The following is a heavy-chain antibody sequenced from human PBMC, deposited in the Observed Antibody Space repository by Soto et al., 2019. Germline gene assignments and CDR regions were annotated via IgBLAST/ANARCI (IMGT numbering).Heavy chain of an antibody. V-gene: IGHV3-74*01. CDR2: INSDGSSI. CDR1: GITLSDYW. CDR3: ARRGYCGGGSCSALGDP. D-gene: IGHD2-15*01. Sequence: EVQLAESGGGLVQPGGSLRLSCAASGITLSDYWMHWVRQAPGKGLVWVSRINSDGSSISYADSVKGRFTISRDNAKNTVYLQMNSLGAEDTAMYYCARRGYCGGGSCSALGDPWGQGTLVTVSS. J-gene: IGHJ5*02.